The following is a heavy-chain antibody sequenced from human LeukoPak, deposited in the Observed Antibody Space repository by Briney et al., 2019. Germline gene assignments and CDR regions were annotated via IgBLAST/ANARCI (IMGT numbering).Heavy chain of an antibody. CDR3: ARRALAVAGHDY. CDR1: GGSISSSNYF. CDR2: IYYSGST. V-gene: IGHV4-39*01. J-gene: IGHJ4*02. Sequence: PSETLSLTCTVSGGSISSSNYFWAWVRQPPGKGLEWIATIYYSGSTYYNPSLKSRVTISVDTSTKQFSLKLSSVTAADTAVYYCARRALAVAGHDYWGQGTLVTVSS. D-gene: IGHD6-19*01.